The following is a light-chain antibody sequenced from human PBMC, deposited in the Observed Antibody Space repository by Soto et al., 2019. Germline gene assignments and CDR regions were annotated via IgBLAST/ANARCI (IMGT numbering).Light chain of an antibody. CDR2: GAS. V-gene: IGKV3-15*01. J-gene: IGKJ1*01. CDR1: QSVSSN. CDR3: QQYNNWPAWT. Sequence: EIVMTQSPATLSVSPGERATLSCRASQSVSSNLAWYQQKPGQAPRLPIYGASTRATGIPARFSGSGSGTEFTPTISSLQSEDFEVYYCQQYNNWPAWTFGQGTKVEIK.